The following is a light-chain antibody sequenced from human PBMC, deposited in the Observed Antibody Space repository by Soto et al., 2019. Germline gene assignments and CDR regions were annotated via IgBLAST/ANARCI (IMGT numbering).Light chain of an antibody. CDR3: QQLNSYPLT. CDR1: QTVGTTY. V-gene: IGKV3D-20*02. J-gene: IGKJ4*01. CDR2: DTS. Sequence: EVVLAQSPGTLSLSPGERATLSCRASQTVGTTYLAWYQHKPGQTPRLLIYDTSTRATGVPARFSGSRSGTEFTLTISSLQPEDFATYYCQQLNSYPLTFGGGTKVDI.